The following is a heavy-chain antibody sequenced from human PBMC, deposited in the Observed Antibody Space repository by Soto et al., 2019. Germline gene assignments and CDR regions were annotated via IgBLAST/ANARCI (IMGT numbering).Heavy chain of an antibody. CDR3: ARKGYGDYGGMDV. CDR2: ISNSRSYI. J-gene: IGHJ6*02. D-gene: IGHD4-17*01. CDR1: GFTFSSYS. Sequence: EVQLVESGGGLVKPGGSLRLSCAASGFTFSSYSMNWVRQAPGKGLEWVSAISNSRSYIYYADSVKGRFTISRDNAKDSLYLQMSSLRAEDTAVYYCARKGYGDYGGMDVWGQGTTVTVSS. V-gene: IGHV3-21*01.